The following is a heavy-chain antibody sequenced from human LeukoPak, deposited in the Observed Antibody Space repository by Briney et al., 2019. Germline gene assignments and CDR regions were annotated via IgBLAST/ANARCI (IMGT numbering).Heavy chain of an antibody. V-gene: IGHV4-34*01. CDR2: INHSGST. CDR3: ARVSCTGGTCYPDYFDS. CDR1: GGSFSGYY. Sequence: SETLSLTCAVYGGSFSGYYWSWIRQPPGKGLEWIGEINHSGSTNYNPSLKSRVTVSIDTSKNQFSLKLTSVTAADIAVYYCARVSCTGGTCYPDYFDSWGQGTLVTVSS. D-gene: IGHD2-8*02. J-gene: IGHJ4*02.